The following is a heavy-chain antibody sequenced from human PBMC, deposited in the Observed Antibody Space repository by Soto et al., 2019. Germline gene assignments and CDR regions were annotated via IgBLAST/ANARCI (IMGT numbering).Heavy chain of an antibody. CDR3: ARDGEYTSGWYSFDS. J-gene: IGHJ5*01. D-gene: IGHD6-19*01. V-gene: IGHV4-4*07. Sequence: KLRETLSLTCTVSGASISDYYWSWIRQPAGQALEWIGRVYVTGTTYFNPSLKSRVTMYVDTSNNQVSLKLSSVTAADSAIYYCARDGEYTSGWYSFDSWGPGTLVTVSS. CDR1: GASISDYY. CDR2: VYVTGTT.